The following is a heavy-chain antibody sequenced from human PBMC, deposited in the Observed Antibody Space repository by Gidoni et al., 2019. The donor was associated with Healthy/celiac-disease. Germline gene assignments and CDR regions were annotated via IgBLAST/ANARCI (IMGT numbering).Heavy chain of an antibody. J-gene: IGHJ1*01. Sequence: EVPLLESGVSFVQPGGSLRLSCAASGFTFSSYAMSWVRQAPGKGLEWVSAISGSGGSTYYADSVKGRFTISRDNAKNTLYLQMNSLRAEDTAVYYCAKDGRDGYSLEYFQHWGQGTLVTVSS. D-gene: IGHD5-18*01. CDR3: AKDGRDGYSLEYFQH. CDR1: GFTFSSYA. CDR2: ISGSGGST. V-gene: IGHV3-23*01.